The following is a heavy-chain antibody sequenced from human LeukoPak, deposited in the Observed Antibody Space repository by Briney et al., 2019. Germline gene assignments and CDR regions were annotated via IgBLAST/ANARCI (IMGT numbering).Heavy chain of an antibody. D-gene: IGHD3-22*01. J-gene: IGHJ4*02. CDR1: GGSISSHY. Sequence: PSETLSLTCTVSGGSISSHYWSWIRQPPGKGLEWIGYIYYSGITNYNPSLKSRLTISVDTSKNQFSLKLSSVTAADTAVYYCARGGGVTYYDSTGYLWYFDYWGQGTLVTVSS. CDR3: ARGGGVTYYDSTGYLWYFDY. V-gene: IGHV4-59*11. CDR2: IYYSGIT.